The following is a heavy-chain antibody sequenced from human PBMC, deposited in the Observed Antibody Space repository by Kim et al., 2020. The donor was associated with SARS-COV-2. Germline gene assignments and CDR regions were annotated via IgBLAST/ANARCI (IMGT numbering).Heavy chain of an antibody. CDR3: AREYWITGDYYYYGMDV. Sequence: VKGRFTISRDNAKNSLYLQMNSLRAEDTAVYYCAREYWITGDYYYYGMDVWGQGTTVTVSS. V-gene: IGHV3-48*03. J-gene: IGHJ6*02. D-gene: IGHD1-20*01.